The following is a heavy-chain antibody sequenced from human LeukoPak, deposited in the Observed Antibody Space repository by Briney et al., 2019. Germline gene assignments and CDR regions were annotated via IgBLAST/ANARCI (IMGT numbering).Heavy chain of an antibody. V-gene: IGHV3-23*01. J-gene: IGHJ4*02. CDR1: GFTLSSYE. Sequence: HSGGSLRLSCTVSGFTLSSYEMSWIRQAPGKGLEWVSSIDYSGGSTYYADSVKGRFTISRDNAKNTVFLQMSSLRAEDTALYYCARKSASGNYPLDYWGQGTLVTVSS. CDR3: ARKSASGNYPLDY. CDR2: IDYSGGST. D-gene: IGHD3-10*01.